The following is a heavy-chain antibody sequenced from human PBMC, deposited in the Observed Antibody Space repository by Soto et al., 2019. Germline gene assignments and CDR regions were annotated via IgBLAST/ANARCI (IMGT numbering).Heavy chain of an antibody. CDR2: IKSKTDGGTT. Sequence: LRLSCAASGFTFSNAWMNWVRQAPGKGLEWVGRIKSKTDGGTTDYAAPVKGRFTISRDVSKNTLYLQMNSLKTEDTALYYFFKLERVVEWLLYPNGMDVWGQGTTVTVYS. D-gene: IGHD3-3*01. CDR1: GFTFSNAW. CDR3: FKLERVVEWLLYPNGMDV. J-gene: IGHJ6*02. V-gene: IGHV3-15*07.